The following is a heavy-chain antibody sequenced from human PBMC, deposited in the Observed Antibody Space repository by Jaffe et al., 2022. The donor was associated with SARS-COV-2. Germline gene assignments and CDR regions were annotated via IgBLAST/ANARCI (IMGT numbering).Heavy chain of an antibody. D-gene: IGHD2-2*01. Sequence: EVQLLESGGGLVQPGGSLRLSCAASGFTFSSYAMSWVRQAPGKGLEWVSAISGSGGSTYYADSVKGRFTISRDNSKNTLYLQMNSLRAEDTAVYYCAKGRPTGPGYCSSTSCYVGYWGQGTLVTVSS. CDR1: GFTFSSYA. J-gene: IGHJ4*02. CDR3: AKGRPTGPGYCSSTSCYVGY. V-gene: IGHV3-23*01. CDR2: ISGSGGST.